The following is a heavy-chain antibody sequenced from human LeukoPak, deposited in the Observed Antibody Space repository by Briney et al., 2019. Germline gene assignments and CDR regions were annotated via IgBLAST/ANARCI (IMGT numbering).Heavy chain of an antibody. J-gene: IGHJ4*02. CDR3: AREYCTNGVCYFDY. D-gene: IGHD2-8*01. Sequence: PGGSLRLSCAASGFIFSSYAMSWVRQAPGKGLEWVSSISGSGGSTYYADSEKGRFTISRDNAKNSLYLQMNSLRAEDTAVYYCAREYCTNGVCYFDYWGQGTLVTVSS. CDR2: ISGSGGST. V-gene: IGHV3-23*01. CDR1: GFIFSSYA.